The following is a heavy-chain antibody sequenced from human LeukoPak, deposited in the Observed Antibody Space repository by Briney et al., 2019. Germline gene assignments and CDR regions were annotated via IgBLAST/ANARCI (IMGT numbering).Heavy chain of an antibody. CDR1: GYTFPSYW. Sequence: GASLMISCKCSGYTFPSYWIAWGRHMPGKGLEWMGMISPGDADTRYSPSFQGQVTISADKSISTAYLQSSSLQASDTAMYYCARPHSSGYYRGGFDIWGQGTTVTVSS. V-gene: IGHV5-51*01. J-gene: IGHJ3*02. D-gene: IGHD3-22*01. CDR2: ISPGDADT. CDR3: ARPHSSGYYRGGFDI.